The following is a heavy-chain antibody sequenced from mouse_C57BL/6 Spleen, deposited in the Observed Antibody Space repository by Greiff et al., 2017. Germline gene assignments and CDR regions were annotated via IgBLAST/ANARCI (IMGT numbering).Heavy chain of an antibody. Sequence: VQLQQSGAELARPGASVKPFCKASGYTFTSHGISWVKQRTGQGLEWIGEIYPRSGNSYHNEKFKGKATLTADKSSSTAYMELRSITSEDAAVYFCGRDYPYAMDYWGQGTTVTVSS. CDR3: GRDYPYAMDY. D-gene: IGHD5-5*01. V-gene: IGHV1-81*01. CDR1: GYTFTSHG. J-gene: IGHJ4*01. CDR2: IYPRSGNS.